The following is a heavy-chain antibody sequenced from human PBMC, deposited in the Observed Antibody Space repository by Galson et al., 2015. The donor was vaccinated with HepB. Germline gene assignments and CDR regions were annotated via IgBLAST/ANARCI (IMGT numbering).Heavy chain of an antibody. CDR1: GYTFTSYA. CDR3: AIPIWELLRVSYAFDI. D-gene: IGHD1-26*01. J-gene: IGHJ3*02. CDR2: INAGNGNT. V-gene: IGHV1-3*01. Sequence: SVKVSCKASGYTFTSYAMHWVRQAPGQRLEWMGWINAGNGNTKYSQKFQGRVTITRDTSASTAYMELSSLRSEDTAVYYCAIPIWELLRVSYAFDIWGQGTMVTVSS.